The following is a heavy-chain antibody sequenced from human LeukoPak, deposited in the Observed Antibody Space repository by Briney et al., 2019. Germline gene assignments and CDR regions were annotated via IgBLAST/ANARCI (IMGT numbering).Heavy chain of an antibody. Sequence: GGSLRLSCAASGFTFARYAMSWVRQAPGKGLEWVSVISSSGGTTYYADSVKGRFTISRDNSKNTVFLQMNSLRAEDTAVYYCAKDQLVIDYYSDNWGQGTLVTVSS. J-gene: IGHJ4*02. V-gene: IGHV3-23*01. CDR2: ISSSGGTT. CDR1: GFTFARYA. CDR3: AKDQLVIDYYSDN. D-gene: IGHD2-21*01.